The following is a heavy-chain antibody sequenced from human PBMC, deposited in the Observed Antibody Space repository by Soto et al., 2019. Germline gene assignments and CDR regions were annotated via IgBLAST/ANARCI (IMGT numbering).Heavy chain of an antibody. CDR1: GFTFSRYA. CDR2: ISGSGGST. D-gene: IGHD3-10*01. J-gene: IGHJ5*02. CDR3: AKALRYYYGSESYDESPYNWFDP. Sequence: PGGSLRLSCAASGFTFSRYAMSWVRQEPGKGLEWVSAISGSGGSTYYADSVKGRFTISRDNSKYTLYLQMNSLRAEDTAVYYCAKALRYYYGSESYDESPYNWFDPWGQGTLVTVSS. V-gene: IGHV3-23*01.